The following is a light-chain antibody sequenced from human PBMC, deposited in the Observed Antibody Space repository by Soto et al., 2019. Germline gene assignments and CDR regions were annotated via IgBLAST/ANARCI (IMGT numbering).Light chain of an antibody. CDR3: QQYQSYAPYT. V-gene: IGKV1-5*03. CDR1: QSISSW. Sequence: DIQMTQSPSTLSASIGDRVTITCRASQSISSWLAWYQQKPGKAPKLLIYKASNLHSGVPSRFSGRGSGTEFTLTISSLQPDDFATYYCQQYQSYAPYTFGQGTKVDIK. CDR2: KAS. J-gene: IGKJ2*01.